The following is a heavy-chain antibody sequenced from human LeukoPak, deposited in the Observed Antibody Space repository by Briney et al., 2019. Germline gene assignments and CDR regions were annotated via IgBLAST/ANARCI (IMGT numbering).Heavy chain of an antibody. Sequence: GGSLRLSCAASGFTFSSYGMHWVRQAPGKGLEWVAVIWYDGSNKYYADSVKGRFTISRGNSKNTLYLQMNSLRAEDTAVYYCARDKDAVTSYYYGMDVWGQGTTVTVSS. V-gene: IGHV3-33*01. CDR1: GFTFSSYG. CDR2: IWYDGSNK. CDR3: ARDKDAVTSYYYGMDV. J-gene: IGHJ6*02. D-gene: IGHD4-17*01.